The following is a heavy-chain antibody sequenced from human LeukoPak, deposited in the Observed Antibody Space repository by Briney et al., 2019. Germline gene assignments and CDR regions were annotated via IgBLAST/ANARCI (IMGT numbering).Heavy chain of an antibody. Sequence: GGSLRLSCAASGFTFSSYAMSWVRQAPGKGLEWVSGISGSGDSAYYADSVKGRFTISRDNSKNTLYVQMNSLRAEDTAVYYCAKVDRITIFEVFDYWGQGTLVTVSS. CDR3: AKVDRITIFEVFDY. D-gene: IGHD3-3*01. J-gene: IGHJ4*02. V-gene: IGHV3-23*01. CDR2: ISGSGDSA. CDR1: GFTFSSYA.